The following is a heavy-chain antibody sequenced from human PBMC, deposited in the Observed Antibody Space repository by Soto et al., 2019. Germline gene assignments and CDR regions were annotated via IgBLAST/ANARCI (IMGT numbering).Heavy chain of an antibody. CDR3: ARGSDYGDYVSSFLYSRYGMDV. J-gene: IGHJ6*02. CDR2: IYPGDSDT. Sequence: EVQLVQSGAEVKKPGESLKISCKGSGYSFTSYWIGWVRQMPGKGLEWMGIIYPGDSDTRYSPSFQGQVTISADKSISTAYLQWSSLKASDTAMYYCARGSDYGDYVSSFLYSRYGMDVWGQGTTVTVSS. V-gene: IGHV5-51*01. D-gene: IGHD4-17*01. CDR1: GYSFTSYW.